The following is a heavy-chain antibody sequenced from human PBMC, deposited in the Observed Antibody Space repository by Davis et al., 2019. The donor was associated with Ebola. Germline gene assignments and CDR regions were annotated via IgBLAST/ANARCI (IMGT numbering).Heavy chain of an antibody. D-gene: IGHD6-6*01. CDR1: GFACSCYA. Sequence: GESLKISCAASGFACSCYAMHWVRQAPGKGLQWVAVVSYDGGDDFYAESVKGRFTISRDNSKNTLYLQMNSLRAEDTAVYYCARDPVAARPGEFDYWGQGTLVTVSS. CDR2: VSYDGGDD. V-gene: IGHV3-30*03. J-gene: IGHJ4*02. CDR3: ARDPVAARPGEFDY.